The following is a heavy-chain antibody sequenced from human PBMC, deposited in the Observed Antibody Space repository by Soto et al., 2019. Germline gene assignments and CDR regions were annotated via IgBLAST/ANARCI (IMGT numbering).Heavy chain of an antibody. CDR2: ISWNSGSI. V-gene: IGHV3-9*01. CDR3: AKGRGDSGYYSLFDY. D-gene: IGHD3-22*01. J-gene: IGHJ4*02. CDR1: GFTFDDYA. Sequence: EVQLVESGGGLVQPGRSLRLSCAASGFTFDDYAMHWVRQAPGKGLEWVSGISWNSGSIGYADSVKGRLTISRDNAKNSLYLQMNSLRAEDTALYYCAKGRGDSGYYSLFDYWGQGTLVTVSS.